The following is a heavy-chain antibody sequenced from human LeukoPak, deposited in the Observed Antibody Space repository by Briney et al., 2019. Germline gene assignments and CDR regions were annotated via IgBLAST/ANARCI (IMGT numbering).Heavy chain of an antibody. CDR2: INDNGGTST. CDR3: GVSGWYRNYYYYYYMDV. V-gene: IGHV3-23*01. Sequence: GGTLRLSCAASGFTFSTYGMGWVRQAPGKGLEWVSSINDNGGTSTWYADSVKGRFTISRDNSKNTLYLQMNSLRAEDTAVYYCGVSGWYRNYYYYYYMDVWGKGTTVTISS. CDR1: GFTFSTYG. D-gene: IGHD6-19*01. J-gene: IGHJ6*03.